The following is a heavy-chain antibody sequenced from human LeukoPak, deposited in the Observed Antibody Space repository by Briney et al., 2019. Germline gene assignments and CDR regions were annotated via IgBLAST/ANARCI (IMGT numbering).Heavy chain of an antibody. CDR2: IWYNGSNI. Sequence: GGSLRLSCAASGISFSSHGMHWVRQAPGKGLEWVAVIWYNGSNIYYADSVKGRFTISRDNSKNTLYLQMNSLRAEDTALYYCARARNDYDSNGFSLLDYWGQGTLVTVSS. D-gene: IGHD3-22*01. J-gene: IGHJ4*02. CDR3: ARARNDYDSNGFSLLDY. CDR1: GISFSSHG. V-gene: IGHV3-33*01.